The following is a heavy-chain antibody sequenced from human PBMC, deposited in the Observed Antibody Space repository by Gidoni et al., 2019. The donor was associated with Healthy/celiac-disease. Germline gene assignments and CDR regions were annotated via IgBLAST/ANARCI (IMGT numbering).Heavy chain of an antibody. CDR3: ARNYYDSSGYDFSVYFDN. V-gene: IGHV4-39*01. D-gene: IGHD3-22*01. Sequence: PTGKGLEWIGSIYYSGSTYYNPSLKSRVTISVDTSKNQFSLKLSSVTAADTAVYYWARNYYDSSGYDFSVYFDNWGQGYLVTLSS. CDR2: IYYSGST. J-gene: IGHJ4*02.